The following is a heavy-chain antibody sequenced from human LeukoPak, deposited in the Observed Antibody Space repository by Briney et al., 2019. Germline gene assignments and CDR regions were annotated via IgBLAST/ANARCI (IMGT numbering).Heavy chain of an antibody. V-gene: IGHV4-59*01. J-gene: IGHJ4*02. Sequence: PSETLSLTCTVSGDFITAYYWSWIRQPPGKGLEWIGYVYYSGSTEYNPSLKSRVTISVDTSKNQFSLKLSSVTAADTAVYYCARMASGSYYRDYFDYWGQGTLVTVSS. CDR3: ARMASGSYYRDYFDY. CDR1: GDFITAYY. D-gene: IGHD1-26*01. CDR2: VYYSGST.